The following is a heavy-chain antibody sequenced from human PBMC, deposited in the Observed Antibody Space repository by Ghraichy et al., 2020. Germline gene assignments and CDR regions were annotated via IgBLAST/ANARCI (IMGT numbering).Heavy chain of an antibody. D-gene: IGHD2-2*01. CDR3: AKAPWGCSSTSCESDY. Sequence: LSCAASGFTFSSYGMHWVRQAPGKGLEWVAVISYDGSNKYYADSVKGRFTISRDNSKNTLYLQMNSLRAEDTAVYYCAKAPWGCSSTSCESDYWGQGTLVTVSS. V-gene: IGHV3-30*18. CDR2: ISYDGSNK. CDR1: GFTFSSYG. J-gene: IGHJ4*02.